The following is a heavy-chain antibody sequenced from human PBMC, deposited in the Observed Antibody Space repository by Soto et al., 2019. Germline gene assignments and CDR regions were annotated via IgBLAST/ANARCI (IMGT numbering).Heavy chain of an antibody. CDR2: IYYSGST. J-gene: IGHJ4*02. CDR1: GGSISSGDYY. Sequence: QVQLQESGPGLVKPSQTLSLTCTVSGGSISSGDYYWSWIRQPPGKGLEWIGYIYYSGSTYYNPSPKSRVTISGAPSKNQFPLKLSSVTAADTAVYSCARGNPGPFDYWGQGTLVTVSS. CDR3: ARGNPGPFDY. V-gene: IGHV4-30-4*01.